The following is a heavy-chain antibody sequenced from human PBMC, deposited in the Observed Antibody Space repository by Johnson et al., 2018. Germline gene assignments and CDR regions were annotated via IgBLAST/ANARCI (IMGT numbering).Heavy chain of an antibody. CDR1: GFTFNTYA. D-gene: IGHD3-22*01. CDR2: ISGYSTNT. Sequence: VQLVESGGGSVQPGGSLRLSCAASGFTFNTYAMAWVRQAPGKGLEWVSGISGYSTNTFHADSVKGRFTISRDDSKNTLYLQMNSLRGYDTAVYYCAKWSAYYFDTSAAFDIWGHGTLVTVSS. J-gene: IGHJ3*02. CDR3: AKWSAYYFDTSAAFDI. V-gene: IGHV3-23*04.